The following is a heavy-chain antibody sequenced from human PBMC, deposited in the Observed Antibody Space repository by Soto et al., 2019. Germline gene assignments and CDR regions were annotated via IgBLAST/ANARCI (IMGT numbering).Heavy chain of an antibody. CDR1: GASISGSDHY. V-gene: IGHV4-30-4*01. D-gene: IGHD1-26*01. CDR3: ARSGRSLLDY. Sequence: QVQLQESGPGLVKASQTLSLTCTVSGASISGSDHYWSWIRQPPGKGLEWIGHLSYTGNSYTPYYNPSLQSLPTMSLDTSKNQFSLNMTSVTAADTAVYFCARSGRSLLDYWGQGALVSVSS. CDR2: LSYTGNSYTP. J-gene: IGHJ4*02.